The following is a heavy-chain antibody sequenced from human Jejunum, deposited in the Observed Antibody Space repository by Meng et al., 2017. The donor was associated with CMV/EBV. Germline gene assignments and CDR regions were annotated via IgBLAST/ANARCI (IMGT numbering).Heavy chain of an antibody. D-gene: IGHD3-22*01. J-gene: IGHJ4*03. Sequence: DYAMHWVRQAPGKGLAWVAGVSWNSLSRYYADSVRGRFTISRDNSKNSLYLQMTGLRLEDMALYYCAKSGPEYDRSGYYVLHPFDMWGQGTMVTVSS. CDR3: AKSGPEYDRSGYYVLHPFDM. V-gene: IGHV3-9*03. CDR1: DYA. CDR2: VSWNSLSR.